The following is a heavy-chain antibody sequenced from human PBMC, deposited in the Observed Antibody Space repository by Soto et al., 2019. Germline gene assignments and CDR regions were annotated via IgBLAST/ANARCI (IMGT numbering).Heavy chain of an antibody. D-gene: IGHD6-13*01. CDR1: GASIRGYD. V-gene: IGHV4-59*12. Sequence: SETQSLTCSVSGASIRGYDWSWIRQPPGKGLEWIGDIYNTGSTNYNPSFKSRVTISVDKSKNQFSLKLSSVTAADTAVYYCARAAMGGSSWPFDYWGQGTLVTVSS. CDR3: ARAAMGGSSWPFDY. J-gene: IGHJ4*02. CDR2: IYNTGST.